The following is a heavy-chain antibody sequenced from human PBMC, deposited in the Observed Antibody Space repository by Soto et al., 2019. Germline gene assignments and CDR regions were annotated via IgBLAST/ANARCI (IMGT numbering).Heavy chain of an antibody. Sequence: EVQLVESGGGLVQPGGSLRLSCAASGFTFSSYWMSWVRQAPGKGLEWVANIKQDGSEKYYVDSVKGRFTISRDNAKNSLYLQINSLRAEDTAVYYCARDAAEGRGVIRVYYFDYWGQGTLVTVSS. CDR3: ARDAAEGRGVIRVYYFDY. CDR2: IKQDGSEK. V-gene: IGHV3-7*01. CDR1: GFTFSSYW. J-gene: IGHJ4*02. D-gene: IGHD3-10*01.